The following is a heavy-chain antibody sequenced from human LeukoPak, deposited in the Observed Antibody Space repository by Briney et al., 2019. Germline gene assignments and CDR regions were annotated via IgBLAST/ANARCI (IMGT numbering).Heavy chain of an antibody. Sequence: SETLSLTCAVYGGSFSGYYWSWIRQPPGKGLEWIGEINHSGSTNYNPSLKSRVTISVDTSKNQFSLKLSSVTAADTAVYYCARGRNGSSWHNPPYYMDVWGKGTTVTVSS. CDR2: INHSGST. D-gene: IGHD6-13*01. J-gene: IGHJ6*03. CDR1: GGSFSGYY. CDR3: ARGRNGSSWHNPPYYMDV. V-gene: IGHV4-34*01.